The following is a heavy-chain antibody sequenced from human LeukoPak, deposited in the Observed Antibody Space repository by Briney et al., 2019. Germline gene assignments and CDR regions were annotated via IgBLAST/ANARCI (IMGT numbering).Heavy chain of an antibody. V-gene: IGHV3-30*02. CDR2: IRYDGSIK. J-gene: IGHJ6*03. Sequence: GGSLRLSCAASGFTFSSYGMHWVRQAPGKGLQWVAFIRYDGSIKYYADSVKGRFTISRDNSKNTLYLQVNSLRAEDTAVYYCARDTVKVSTIRRVPHYMDVWGKGTTVTISS. D-gene: IGHD5/OR15-5a*01. CDR3: ARDTVKVSTIRRVPHYMDV. CDR1: GFTFSSYG.